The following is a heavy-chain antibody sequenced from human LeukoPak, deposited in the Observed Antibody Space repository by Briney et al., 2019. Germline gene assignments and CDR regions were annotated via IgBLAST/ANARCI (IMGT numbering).Heavy chain of an antibody. CDR3: ARDFRFGELNEDYYFDY. Sequence: PSETLSLTCTVSGGSISSSSYYWGWIRQPPGKGLEWIGSIYYSGSTYYNPSLKSRVTISVDTSKNQFSLKLSSVTAADTAVYYCARDFRFGELNEDYYFDYWGQGTLVTVSS. V-gene: IGHV4-39*07. CDR2: IYYSGST. CDR1: GGSISSSSYY. D-gene: IGHD3-10*01. J-gene: IGHJ4*02.